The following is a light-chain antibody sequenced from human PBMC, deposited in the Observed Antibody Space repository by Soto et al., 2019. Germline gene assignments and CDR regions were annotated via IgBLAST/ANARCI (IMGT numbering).Light chain of an antibody. Sequence: DIQMTQSPSSLSASVGDRVTITCQASQDISNYLNWYQQKPGKAPKLLIYGASSLEPGVPSRFRGSGSGTDFTFTISNLQPEDVATYFCQHYVNLPLTCGGGTKVDIK. CDR2: GAS. J-gene: IGKJ4*01. CDR3: QHYVNLPLT. V-gene: IGKV1-33*01. CDR1: QDISNY.